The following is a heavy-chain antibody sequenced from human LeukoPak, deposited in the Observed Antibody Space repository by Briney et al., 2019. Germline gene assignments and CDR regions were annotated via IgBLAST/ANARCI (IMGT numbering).Heavy chain of an antibody. CDR3: ARDRGSSSWPDAFDI. CDR2: ISSSSSYI. J-gene: IGHJ3*02. V-gene: IGHV3-21*01. Sequence: GGSLRLSCAASGFTFSSYSMNWVRQAPGKGLEWVSSISSSSSYIYYADSVKGRFTISRDNAKNSLYLQMNSLRAEDTAVYYCARDRGSSSWPDAFDIWGQGTMVTVSS. D-gene: IGHD6-13*01. CDR1: GFTFSSYS.